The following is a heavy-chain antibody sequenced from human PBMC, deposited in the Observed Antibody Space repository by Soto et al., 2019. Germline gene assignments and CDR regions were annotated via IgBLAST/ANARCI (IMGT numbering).Heavy chain of an antibody. Sequence: QVQLQQWGAGLLKPSETLSLTCAVYGGSFSGYYWSWIRQPPGKGLEWIGEINHSGSTNYNPSLKSRVTISVDTSKNQFSLKLSSGTAADTAVYYCASGDSTGRFDYWGQGTLVTVSS. D-gene: IGHD4-17*01. CDR3: ASGDSTGRFDY. CDR1: GGSFSGYY. CDR2: INHSGST. V-gene: IGHV4-34*01. J-gene: IGHJ4*02.